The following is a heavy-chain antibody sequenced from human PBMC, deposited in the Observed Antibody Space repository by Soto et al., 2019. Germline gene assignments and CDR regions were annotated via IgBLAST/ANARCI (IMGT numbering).Heavy chain of an antibody. V-gene: IGHV1-58*02. Sequence: SVKVSCKASGFTFASSAIQWVRQARGQPLEWIGWIVVGSGKTDYTHNLQARVTITRDKSTSTAYMELSGLRSEATDVYHCEATFDTAYYDFAGHPRWVQGTLVTVSS. D-gene: IGHD3-22*01. CDR2: IVVGSGKT. J-gene: IGHJ4*02. CDR1: GFTFASSA. CDR3: EATFDTAYYDFAGHPR.